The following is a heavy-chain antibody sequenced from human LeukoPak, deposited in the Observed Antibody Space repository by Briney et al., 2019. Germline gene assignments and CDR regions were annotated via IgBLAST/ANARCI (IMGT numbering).Heavy chain of an antibody. Sequence: SQTLSLTCAISGDSVSSNSAAWNWIRQSPSRGLEWLGRAYYRSKWYNDYAVSVKGRISINPDTSKNLFSLQLNSVTPEDSAVYYCARKGTSGYYFLDYWGQGTLVTVSS. CDR1: GDSVSSNSAA. CDR3: ARKGTSGYYFLDY. V-gene: IGHV6-1*01. CDR2: AYYRSKWYN. D-gene: IGHD3-22*01. J-gene: IGHJ4*02.